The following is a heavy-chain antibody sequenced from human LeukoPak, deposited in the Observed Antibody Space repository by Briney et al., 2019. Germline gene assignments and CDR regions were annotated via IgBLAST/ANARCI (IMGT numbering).Heavy chain of an antibody. D-gene: IGHD3-22*01. CDR2: IYTSGST. CDR3: ARSSRPGAHFLVGDSSGL. J-gene: IGHJ4*02. Sequence: SETLSLTCTVSGGSISSGSYYWSWIRQPAGKGLEWIGRIYTSGSTNYNPSLKSRVTISVDTSKNQFSPKLSSVTAADTAVYYCARSSRPGAHFLVGDSSGLWGQGTLVTVSS. CDR1: GGSISSGSYY. V-gene: IGHV4-61*02.